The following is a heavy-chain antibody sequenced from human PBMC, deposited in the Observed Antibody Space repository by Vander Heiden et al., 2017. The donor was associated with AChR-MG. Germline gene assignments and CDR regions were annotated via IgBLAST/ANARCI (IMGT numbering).Heavy chain of an antibody. V-gene: IGHV4-61*01. CDR1: GGSVSSGSYY. D-gene: IGHD3-3*01. CDR3: ARENILDCLSGYWGFDY. Sequence: QVQLQESGPGLVKPSETLSLTCTVSGGSVSSGSYYWSWIRQPPGKGLEWIGYIYYSGSTNYNPSLKRRVTISVDTSKNQFSLKLSSVTAADTAVYYCARENILDCLSGYWGFDYWGEGTLVTVSS. J-gene: IGHJ4*02. CDR2: IYYSGST.